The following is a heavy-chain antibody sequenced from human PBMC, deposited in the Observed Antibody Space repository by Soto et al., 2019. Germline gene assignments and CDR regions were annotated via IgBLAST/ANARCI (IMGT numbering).Heavy chain of an antibody. CDR3: ARGGIAVAGMMGYFDY. V-gene: IGHV1-69*06. CDR1: GGTFSSYA. CDR2: IIPIFGTA. J-gene: IGHJ4*02. D-gene: IGHD6-19*01. Sequence: QVQLVQSGAEVKKPGSSVKVSCKASGGTFSSYAISWVRQAPGQGLEWMGGIIPIFGTANYAQKLQGRVTITANKSTSTAYMELSSLRSEDTAVYYCARGGIAVAGMMGYFDYLGQGTLVTVSS.